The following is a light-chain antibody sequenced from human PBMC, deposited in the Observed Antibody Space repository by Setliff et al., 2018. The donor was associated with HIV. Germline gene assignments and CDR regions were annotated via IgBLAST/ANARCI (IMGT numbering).Light chain of an antibody. J-gene: IGLJ1*01. CDR3: SSYTNSIPYV. Sequence: QAALARPASVSGSPGQSITISCNGTSSDVGGYNYVSWYQQHPGKAPKLMIYEVSNRPSGVSNRFSGSKSGNTASLTISVLQAEDEADYYCSSYTNSIPYVFGTGTKVTVL. V-gene: IGLV2-14*01. CDR2: EVS. CDR1: SSDVGGYNY.